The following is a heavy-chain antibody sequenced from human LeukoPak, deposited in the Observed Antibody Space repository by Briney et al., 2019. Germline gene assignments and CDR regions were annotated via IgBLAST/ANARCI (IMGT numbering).Heavy chain of an antibody. CDR3: AREVGSWAYYFDY. CDR1: GGSISSGDYY. Sequence: TSETLSFTCTVSGGSISSGDYYWSWIRQPPGKGLEWIGYIYYSGSTYYNPSLKSRVTISVDTSKNQFSLKLSSVTAADTAVYYCAREVGSWAYYFDYWGQGTLVTVSS. V-gene: IGHV4-30-4*01. J-gene: IGHJ4*02. CDR2: IYYSGST. D-gene: IGHD6-13*01.